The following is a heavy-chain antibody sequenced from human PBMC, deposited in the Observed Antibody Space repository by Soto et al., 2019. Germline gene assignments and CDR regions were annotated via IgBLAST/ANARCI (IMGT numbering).Heavy chain of an antibody. CDR1: GFTFSDYY. CDR2: ISSSSSYT. J-gene: IGHJ4*02. CDR3: ARDQGDYYGSGGNSDY. Sequence: QVQLVESGGGLVKPGGSLRLSCAASGFTFSDYYMSWIRQAPGKGLEWVSYISSSSSYTHYADSVKGRFTISRDNAKNSRYLQMNSVRAEDTAVYYCARDQGDYYGSGGNSDYWGQGTLVTVSS. V-gene: IGHV3-11*05. D-gene: IGHD3-10*01.